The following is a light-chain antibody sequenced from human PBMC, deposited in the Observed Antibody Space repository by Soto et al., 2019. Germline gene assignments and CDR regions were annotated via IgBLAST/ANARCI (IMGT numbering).Light chain of an antibody. CDR3: QHYGSTPWT. CDR1: QSVSSSY. J-gene: IGKJ1*01. V-gene: IGKV3-20*01. Sequence: VVLTQSPGTLSLSAGERATLSCRASQSVSSSYLAWYQQKPGQAPRLLIYGASSRATDIPDRITGSGSGTDFTLTISRLEPEDFAVYYCQHYGSTPWTFGQGTKVDIK. CDR2: GAS.